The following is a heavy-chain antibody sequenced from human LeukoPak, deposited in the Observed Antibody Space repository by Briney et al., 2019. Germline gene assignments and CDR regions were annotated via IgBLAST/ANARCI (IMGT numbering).Heavy chain of an antibody. Sequence: SSETLSLTCIVSGGSISSSYWSWIRQPPGKGLEWIGYIYYSGSTNYNPSLKSRVTISVDTSKNQFSLKLSSVTAADTAVYYCARDRRYGDYDGQPPQNWFDPWGQGTLVTVSS. D-gene: IGHD4-17*01. CDR3: ARDRRYGDYDGQPPQNWFDP. CDR1: GGSISSSY. V-gene: IGHV4-59*01. CDR2: IYYSGST. J-gene: IGHJ5*02.